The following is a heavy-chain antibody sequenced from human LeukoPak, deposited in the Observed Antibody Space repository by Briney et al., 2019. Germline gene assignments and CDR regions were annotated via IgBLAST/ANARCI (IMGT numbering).Heavy chain of an antibody. CDR1: GFTISSSG. CDR2: IRYDGSHK. CDR3: ARVIFGLY. J-gene: IGHJ4*02. V-gene: IGHV3-30*02. Sequence: PGGSLRLSCAASGFTISSSGMHWVRQAPGKGLEWVAFIRYDGSHKYYADSVKGRFTISRDNSKNTLYLQMNNLGTEDTAMYYCARVIFGLYWGQGTLVTVSS. D-gene: IGHD2-15*01.